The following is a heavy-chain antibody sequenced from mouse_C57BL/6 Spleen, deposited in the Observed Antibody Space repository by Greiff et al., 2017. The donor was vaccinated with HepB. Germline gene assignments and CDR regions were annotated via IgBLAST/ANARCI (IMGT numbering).Heavy chain of an antibody. CDR1: GYTFTSYW. J-gene: IGHJ4*01. Sequence: QVQLQQPGAELVKPGASVKLSCKASGYTFTSYWMHWVKQRPGQGLEWIGMIHPNSGSTNYNEKFKSKATLTVDKSSSTAYMQLSSLTSEDSAVYYWARDYGSSYGYATGYWGQGTSSTVSS. CDR3: ARDYGSSYGYATGY. CDR2: IHPNSGST. V-gene: IGHV1-64*01. D-gene: IGHD1-1*01.